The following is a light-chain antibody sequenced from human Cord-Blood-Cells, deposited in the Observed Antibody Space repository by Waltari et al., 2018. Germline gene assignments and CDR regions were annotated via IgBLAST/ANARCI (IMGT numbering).Light chain of an antibody. CDR1: SSAVGGSNY. J-gene: IGLJ1*01. CDR2: EVS. Sequence: QSALTQPASVSGSPGQSTTIPCTATSSAVGGSNYVSWYQQHPGKAPKLMIYEVSNRPSGVSNRFSGSKSGNTASLTISGLQAEDEADYYCSSYTSSSTLYVFGTGTKVTVL. CDR3: SSYTSSSTLYV. V-gene: IGLV2-14*01.